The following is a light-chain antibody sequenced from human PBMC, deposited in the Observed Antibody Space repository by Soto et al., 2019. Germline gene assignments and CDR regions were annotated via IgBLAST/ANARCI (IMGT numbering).Light chain of an antibody. CDR3: HQYGSSPAT. CDR2: GAS. J-gene: IGKJ1*01. Sequence: EILMTQSPATLSVSPGERATLSCRASQSFSSHLAWYQQKPGQAPRLLIYGASSRATGIPDRYSGSGSGTDFTLTISRLEPEDFAVYYCHQYGSSPATFGQGTKVDIK. V-gene: IGKV3-20*01. CDR1: QSFSSH.